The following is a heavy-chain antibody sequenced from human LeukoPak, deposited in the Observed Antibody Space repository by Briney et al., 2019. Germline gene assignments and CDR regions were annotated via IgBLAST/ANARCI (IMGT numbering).Heavy chain of an antibody. D-gene: IGHD2-8*01. CDR3: ARDGWNGYYYMDV. CDR2: IIPIFGTA. Sequence: ASVKVSCKASGGTFSSYAISWVRQAPGQGLEWMGGIIPIFGTANYAQKFQGRVTITTAESTSTAYMELSSLRSEDTAVYYCARDGWNGYYYMDVWGKGTTVTVSS. V-gene: IGHV1-69*05. CDR1: GGTFSSYA. J-gene: IGHJ6*03.